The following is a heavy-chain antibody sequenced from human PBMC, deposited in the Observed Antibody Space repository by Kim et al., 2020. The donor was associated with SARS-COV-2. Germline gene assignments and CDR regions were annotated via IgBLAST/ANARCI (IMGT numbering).Heavy chain of an antibody. Sequence: PSLTSRVTISVDTSKNQFSLKLGSVTAANTAVYSCARGGDDYGSNWFDPWGQGTLVTVSS. J-gene: IGHJ5*02. CDR3: ARGGDDYGSNWFDP. D-gene: IGHD4-17*01. V-gene: IGHV4-59*09.